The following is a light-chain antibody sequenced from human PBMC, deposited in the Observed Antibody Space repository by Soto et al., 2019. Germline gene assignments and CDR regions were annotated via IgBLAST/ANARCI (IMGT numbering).Light chain of an antibody. J-gene: IGLJ2*01. Sequence: QSALTQPASVSGSPGQSITIYCTGTSSDVGGYNYVSWYQQHPGKAPKLMIYDVSNRPSGVSNRFSGSKSGNTASLTISGLQAEDDADYYCSSYTSSSPSVVFGGGTKLTVL. CDR1: SSDVGGYNY. CDR2: DVS. V-gene: IGLV2-14*01. CDR3: SSYTSSSPSVV.